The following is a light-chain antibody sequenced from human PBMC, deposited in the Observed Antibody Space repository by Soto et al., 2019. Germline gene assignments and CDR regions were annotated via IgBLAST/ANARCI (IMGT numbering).Light chain of an antibody. J-gene: IGLJ1*01. CDR3: CSYAGSYTYV. CDR1: SSDVGGYNY. Sequence: QSVLTQPRSVSGSPGQSVTISCTGTSSDVGGYNYVSWYQQHPGKAPKLMIYDVSKRPSGVPDRFSGSKSGNTASLTISGLQAKDKADYYCCSYAGSYTYVFGPGTKVTVL. V-gene: IGLV2-11*01. CDR2: DVS.